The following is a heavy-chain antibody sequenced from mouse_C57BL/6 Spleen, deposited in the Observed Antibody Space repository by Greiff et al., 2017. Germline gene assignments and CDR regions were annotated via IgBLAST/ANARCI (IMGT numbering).Heavy chain of an antibody. V-gene: IGHV1-4*01. Sequence: VQGVESGAELARPGASVKMSCKASGYTFTSYTMHWVKQRPGQGLEWIGYINPSSGYTKYNQKFKDKATLTADKSSSTAYMQLSSLTSEDSAVYYCARVDYYGSSPYYFDYWGQGTTLTVSS. CDR2: INPSSGYT. J-gene: IGHJ2*01. D-gene: IGHD1-1*01. CDR3: ARVDYYGSSPYYFDY. CDR1: GYTFTSYT.